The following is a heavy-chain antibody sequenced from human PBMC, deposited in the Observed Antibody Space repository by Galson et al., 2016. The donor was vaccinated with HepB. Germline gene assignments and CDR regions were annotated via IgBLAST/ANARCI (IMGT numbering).Heavy chain of an antibody. V-gene: IGHV1-69*06. CDR2: IIPIFGTA. D-gene: IGHD5-24*01. CDR3: ARLDAYNYPYYFDY. J-gene: IGHJ4*02. Sequence: SVKVSCKASGGTFSNYVISWVRQAPGQGLEWMGGIIPIFGTANNAQKFQGRATITADKFTSTAYMELSSLRSEDTAVYYCARLDAYNYPYYFDYWGQGTLVTVS. CDR1: GGTFSNYV.